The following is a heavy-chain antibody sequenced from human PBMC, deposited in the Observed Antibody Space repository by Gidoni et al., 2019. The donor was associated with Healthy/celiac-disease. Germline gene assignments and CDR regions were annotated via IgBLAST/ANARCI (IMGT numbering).Heavy chain of an antibody. D-gene: IGHD6-13*01. CDR3: AGDTLAAAGTGLAYAFDI. CDR1: GYSFTSYW. CDR2: IYPVDSDT. J-gene: IGHJ3*02. Sequence: EVQLVQSGAEVKKPGESLKISCKGSGYSFTSYWIGWVRQMPGKGLEWMGIIYPVDSDTRYSPSFQGQVTISADKSISTAYLQWSSLKASDTAMYYCAGDTLAAAGTGLAYAFDIWGQGTMVTVSS. V-gene: IGHV5-51*01.